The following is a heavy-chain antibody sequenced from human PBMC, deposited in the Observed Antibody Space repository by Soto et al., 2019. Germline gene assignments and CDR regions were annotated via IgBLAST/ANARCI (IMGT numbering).Heavy chain of an antibody. J-gene: IGHJ4*02. V-gene: IGHV1-18*01. CDR1: GYTFISYG. D-gene: IGHD3-3*01. Sequence: ASVKVSCTASGYTFISYGISWVRQAPGQGLEWMGWISAYNGNTNYAQKLQGRVTMTTDTSTSTAYMELRSLRSDDTAVYYCARTDYDFWSNSPSTDPASKQGFDYWGQGTLVTVSS. CDR3: ARTDYDFWSNSPSTDPASKQGFDY. CDR2: ISAYNGNT.